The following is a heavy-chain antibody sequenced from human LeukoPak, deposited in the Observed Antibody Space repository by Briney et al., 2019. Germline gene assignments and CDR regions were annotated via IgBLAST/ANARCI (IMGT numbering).Heavy chain of an antibody. CDR1: GFTFSSYS. CDR3: ARRGFLEWEYYFDY. D-gene: IGHD3-3*01. J-gene: IGHJ4*02. CDR2: IYYSGST. V-gene: IGHV4-39*01. Sequence: GSLRLSCAASGFTFSSYSMNWIRQPPGKGLEWIGSIYYSGSTYYNPSLKSRVTISVDTSKNQFSLKLSSVTAADTAVYYCARRGFLEWEYYFDYWGQGTLVTVSS.